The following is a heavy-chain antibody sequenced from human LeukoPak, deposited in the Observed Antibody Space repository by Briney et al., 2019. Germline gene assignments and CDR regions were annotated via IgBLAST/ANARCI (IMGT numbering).Heavy chain of an antibody. CDR1: GGSIRSHY. V-gene: IGHV4-59*11. J-gene: IGHJ5*02. CDR2: INYSGST. CDR3: ARYSSGWMNWFDP. Sequence: SETLSLTCSVSGGSIRSHYWSWIRQPPGKGLEWIGYINYSGSTNYNPSLKSRVTISVDTSKNQFSLKLSSVTAADTAVYYCARYSSGWMNWFDPWGQGTLVTVSS. D-gene: IGHD6-19*01.